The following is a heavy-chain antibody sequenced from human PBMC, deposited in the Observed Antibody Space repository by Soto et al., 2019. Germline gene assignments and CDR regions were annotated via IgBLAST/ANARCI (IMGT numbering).Heavy chain of an antibody. V-gene: IGHV4-39*01. D-gene: IGHD6-19*01. J-gene: IGHJ4*02. CDR2: IEYSGST. CDR1: GGSISSSSYY. CDR3: AILRVWLVGY. Sequence: SETLSLTCTVSGGSISSSSYYWGWIRQPPGKGVEGIGSIEYSGSTYDNPCVKSRVTISVDTCKNQFGLKLRSVIGADTAVENCAILRVWLVGYWGQGTLVTVSS.